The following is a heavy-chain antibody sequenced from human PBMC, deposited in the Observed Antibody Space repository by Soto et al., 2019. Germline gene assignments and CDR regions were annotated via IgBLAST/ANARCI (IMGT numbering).Heavy chain of an antibody. Sequence: GGSLRLSCAASGFTFSSYGMHWVRQAPGKGLEWVAVISYDGSNKYYADSVKGRFTISRDNSKNTLYLQMNSLRAEDTAVYYCAKDPGLDNQYYFDYWGQGTLVTVSS. V-gene: IGHV3-30*18. CDR2: ISYDGSNK. D-gene: IGHD1-1*01. J-gene: IGHJ4*02. CDR3: AKDPGLDNQYYFDY. CDR1: GFTFSSYG.